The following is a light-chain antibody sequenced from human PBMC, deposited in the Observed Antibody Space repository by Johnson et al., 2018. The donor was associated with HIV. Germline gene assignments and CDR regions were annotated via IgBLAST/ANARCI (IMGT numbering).Light chain of an antibody. CDR2: ENN. CDR3: GTWDSSLSAYV. CDR1: SSNIGDNF. J-gene: IGLJ1*01. V-gene: IGLV1-51*02. Sequence: SVLTQPPSVSAAPGQKVTISCSGSSSNIGDNFVSWYQQLPGRAPKLLIHENNKRPSGIPDRFSGSKSGTSASLGLTGLPTGDEADYYCGTWDSSLSAYVFGTGTKVTVL.